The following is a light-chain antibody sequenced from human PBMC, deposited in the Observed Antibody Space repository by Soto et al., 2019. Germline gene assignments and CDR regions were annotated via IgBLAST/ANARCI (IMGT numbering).Light chain of an antibody. J-gene: IGLJ1*01. CDR1: SSDVGGYNY. CDR2: EVS. Sequence: QSALTQPASVSGSPGQSITISCTGTSSDVGGYNYVSWYQQYPGKAPKLMIYEVSNRPSGVSNRFSGSKSGNTASLTISGLQAEDEADYYCTSYTTSSTFFYVFGSGTKGTVL. V-gene: IGLV2-14*01. CDR3: TSYTTSSTFFYV.